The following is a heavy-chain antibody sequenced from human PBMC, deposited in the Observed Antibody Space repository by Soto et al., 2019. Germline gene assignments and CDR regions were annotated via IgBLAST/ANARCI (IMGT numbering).Heavy chain of an antibody. CDR2: ISYDGSNK. D-gene: IGHD3-10*01. CDR1: GFTFSSYA. V-gene: IGHV3-30-3*01. CDR3: ASLGNTYYYGSGSFRNWFDP. Sequence: QVQLVESGGGVVQPGRSLRLSCAASGFTFSSYAMHWVRQAPGKGLEWVAVISYDGSNKYYADSVKGRITISRDNSKNTLYLQMNSLRAEDTAVYYCASLGNTYYYGSGSFRNWFDPWGQGTLVTVSS. J-gene: IGHJ5*02.